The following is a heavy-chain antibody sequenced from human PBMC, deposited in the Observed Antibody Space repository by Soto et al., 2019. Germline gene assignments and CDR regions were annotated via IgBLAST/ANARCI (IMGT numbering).Heavy chain of an antibody. J-gene: IGHJ4*01. CDR2: IRSKPNNYAT. Sequence: VQLVESGGTLVQPGGSLTLSCVASGFTFSDSAVHWVRQASGKGLEWVGRIRSKPNNYATSYSAAVQGRFAISRDDSKNTAYLHMNSLKSEDAAVYFCARLAAADYWGQGTVVTVS. D-gene: IGHD6-13*01. CDR1: GFTFSDSA. V-gene: IGHV3-73*01. CDR3: ARLAAADY.